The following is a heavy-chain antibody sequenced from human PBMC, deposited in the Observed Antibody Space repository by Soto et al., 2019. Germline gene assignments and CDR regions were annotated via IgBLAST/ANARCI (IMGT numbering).Heavy chain of an antibody. V-gene: IGHV1-69*13. CDR2: IIPIFGTA. CDR3: AREESYSGYYPHDAFDI. J-gene: IGHJ3*02. CDR1: GGTFSSYA. D-gene: IGHD3-22*01. Sequence: AVKVSCKASGGTFSSYAISWVRQAPGQGLEWMGGIIPIFGTANYAQKFQGRVTITADESTSTAYMELSSLRSEDTAVYYCAREESYSGYYPHDAFDIWGQGKMVTVSS.